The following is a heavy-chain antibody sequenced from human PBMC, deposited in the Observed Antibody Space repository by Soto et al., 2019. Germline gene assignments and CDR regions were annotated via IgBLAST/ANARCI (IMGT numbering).Heavy chain of an antibody. Sequence: QVQLVESGGGVVQPGRSLRLSCAASGFTFSSYAMHWVRQAPGKGLEWVAVISYDGSNKYYADSVKGRFTISRDNSKNTLYLQMNSLSAEDTAVYYCARDGLLWFGELLYWGQGTLVTVSS. J-gene: IGHJ4*02. CDR2: ISYDGSNK. CDR3: ARDGLLWFGELLY. V-gene: IGHV3-30-3*01. D-gene: IGHD3-10*01. CDR1: GFTFSSYA.